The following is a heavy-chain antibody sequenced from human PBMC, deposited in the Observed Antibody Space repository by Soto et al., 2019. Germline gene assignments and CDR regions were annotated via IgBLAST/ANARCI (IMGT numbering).Heavy chain of an antibody. V-gene: IGHV1-69*02. CDR3: TIQKFGAGRVGVHY. D-gene: IGHD3-10*01. Sequence: QVQLVQSGAEVKRPGSSLKVSCETSGGTSTIYTITWVRQAPGQGLQWMGRIVPTLRITNYAQEFQGRLTITADTSTSTVHMELSSLTSEDAAVYYCTIQKFGAGRVGVHYWGQGTLVTVSS. J-gene: IGHJ4*02. CDR2: IVPTLRIT. CDR1: GGTSTIYT.